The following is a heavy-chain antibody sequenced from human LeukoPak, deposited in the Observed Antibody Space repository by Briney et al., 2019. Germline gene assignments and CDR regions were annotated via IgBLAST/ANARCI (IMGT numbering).Heavy chain of an antibody. CDR1: GYTFSSYA. J-gene: IGHJ4*02. CDR3: AREKNYYDRSGYNDY. D-gene: IGHD3-22*01. Sequence: GGSLRLSCVGSGYTFSSYAMHWVRQAPGKGLEWVAGISYDGSNKYYADSVKGRFTISRDNSKHTLNLQMDSLRVEDTAVYYCAREKNYYDRSGYNDYWGQGTLVTVSS. CDR2: ISYDGSNK. V-gene: IGHV3-30-3*01.